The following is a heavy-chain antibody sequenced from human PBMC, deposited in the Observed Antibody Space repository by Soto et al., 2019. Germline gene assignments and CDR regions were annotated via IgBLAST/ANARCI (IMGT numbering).Heavy chain of an antibody. J-gene: IGHJ4*02. Sequence: GGSLRLSCAASGFTFSGYGMHWVRQAPGKGLEWVALISYDGSDKYYADSVKGRCTISRDNSKNTLYLQMNSLRAEDTAMYYCAKTDMGGSYDYWGQGTLVTVSS. CDR1: GFTFSGYG. D-gene: IGHD1-26*01. V-gene: IGHV3-30*18. CDR3: AKTDMGGSYDY. CDR2: ISYDGSDK.